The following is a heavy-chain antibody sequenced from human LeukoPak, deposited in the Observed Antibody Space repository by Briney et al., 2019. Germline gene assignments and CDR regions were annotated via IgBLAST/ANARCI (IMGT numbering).Heavy chain of an antibody. Sequence: SGPTLVKPTQTLTLTCTFSGFSLSTSGVGVGWIRQPPGKDVGWLALIYWNDDKRYSPSLKSRLTITKDTSKNQVVLTMTNMDPVDRATYYCAHKRGGSSSWYFDYWGQGTLVTVSS. J-gene: IGHJ4*02. CDR1: GFSLSTSGVG. CDR2: IYWNDDK. V-gene: IGHV2-5*01. D-gene: IGHD6-6*01. CDR3: AHKRGGSSSWYFDY.